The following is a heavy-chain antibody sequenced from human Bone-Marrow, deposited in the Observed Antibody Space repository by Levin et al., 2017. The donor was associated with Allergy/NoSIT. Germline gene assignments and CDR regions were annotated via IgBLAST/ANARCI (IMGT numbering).Heavy chain of an antibody. CDR2: INPGDSDV. Sequence: PGESLKISCKGSGYSFTTYWIGWVRQRPGKGLEWMAIINPGDSDVRYSPSFQGQVTISVDKSITTAYLQLSSLKASDTAIYYCAKHAQPYCSHSSCYRRGRFDMWGQGTVVTVSS. V-gene: IGHV5-51*01. CDR3: AKHAQPYCSHSSCYRRGRFDM. D-gene: IGHD2-2*02. J-gene: IGHJ3*02. CDR1: GYSFTTYW.